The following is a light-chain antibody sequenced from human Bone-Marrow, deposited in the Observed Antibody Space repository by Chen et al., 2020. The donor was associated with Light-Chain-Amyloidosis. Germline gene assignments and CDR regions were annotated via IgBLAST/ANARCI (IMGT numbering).Light chain of an antibody. CDR1: SSDVGGDNH. J-gene: IGLJ1*01. V-gene: IGLV2-14*01. CDR3: SSYTSTNTLV. CDR2: EVT. Sequence: QSALTQHASVSGSPGQSIPISCTGTSSDVGGDNHVSWYQQHPDKAPKLMIYEVTKRPSWVPDRFAGSKSDNTASLTISGLQTEDEADYFCSSYTSTNTLVFGSGTRVTVL.